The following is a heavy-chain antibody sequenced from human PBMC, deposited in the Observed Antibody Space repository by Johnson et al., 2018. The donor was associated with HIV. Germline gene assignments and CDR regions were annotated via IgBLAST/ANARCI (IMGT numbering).Heavy chain of an antibody. D-gene: IGHD3-22*01. CDR3: GCSYYYDSSGYYARNAFDI. V-gene: IGHV3-30*02. Sequence: VQLVESGGGVVQPGGSLRLSCEASGFTFSSYGMHWVRQAPGKGLEWVAFIRYDGSNKYYADSVKGRFTISRDNSKNTLYLQMNSLRSEDTAVYYCGCSYYYDSSGYYARNAFDIWGQGTMVTVSS. J-gene: IGHJ3*02. CDR1: GFTFSSYG. CDR2: IRYDGSNK.